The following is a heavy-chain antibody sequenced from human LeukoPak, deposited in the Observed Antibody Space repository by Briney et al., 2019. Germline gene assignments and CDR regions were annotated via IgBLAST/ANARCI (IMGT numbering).Heavy chain of an antibody. D-gene: IGHD5-18*01. V-gene: IGHV4-39*07. CDR3: ARGRRAMATGY. Sequence: PSETLSLTCTVSGGSISSSSYYWGWIRQPPGKGLEWIGSIYYSGSTYYNPSLKSRVTISVDTSKNQFSLKLSSVTAADTAVYYCARGRRAMATGYWGQGTLVTVSS. CDR1: GGSISSSSYY. J-gene: IGHJ4*02. CDR2: IYYSGST.